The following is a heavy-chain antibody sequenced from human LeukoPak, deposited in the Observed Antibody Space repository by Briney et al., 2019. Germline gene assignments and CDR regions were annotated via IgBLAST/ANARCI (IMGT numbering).Heavy chain of an antibody. CDR2: ISYDGTNK. Sequence: GGSLRLSCGASGFTFSSYVMHWLRHAPGKGLKWVAVISYDGTNKYYADPVRGRFTISRDNSKNTLYLQMNSLRVDDTAVYYCARATYSTSHFSYYFDYWGQGTLVTVSS. J-gene: IGHJ4*02. D-gene: IGHD6-6*01. V-gene: IGHV3-30-3*01. CDR1: GFTFSSYV. CDR3: ARATYSTSHFSYYFDY.